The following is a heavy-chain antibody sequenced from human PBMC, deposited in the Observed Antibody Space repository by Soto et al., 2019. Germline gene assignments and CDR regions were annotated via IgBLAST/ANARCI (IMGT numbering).Heavy chain of an antibody. CDR3: AREYSNSPEAFDF. V-gene: IGHV4-61*01. CDR2: IYNTGST. J-gene: IGHJ4*02. CDR1: GVSVNSDNYY. Sequence: SETLSLTCTVSGVSVNSDNYYWSWIRQPPGKGLEWIGHIYNTGSTTYNPSLKSRVTISLDTSRNQFSLSLNSVTAADTAVFYCAREYSNSPEAFDFWGRGTLVTVSS. D-gene: IGHD6-6*01.